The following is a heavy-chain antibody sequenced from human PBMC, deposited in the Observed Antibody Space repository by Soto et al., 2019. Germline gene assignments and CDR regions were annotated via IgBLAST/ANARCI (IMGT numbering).Heavy chain of an antibody. D-gene: IGHD1-7*01. V-gene: IGHV6-1*01. CDR3: ERGRKLELFWSNWFDP. Sequence: PSQTLSLTCAISGDSVSSNSAAWNWIRQSPSRGLEWLGRTYYRSKWYNDYAVSVKSRITINPDTSKNQFSLQLNSVTPEDTAVYYCERGRKLELFWSNWFDPWGQGTLVTVSS. CDR1: GDSVSSNSAA. CDR2: TYYRSKWYN. J-gene: IGHJ5*02.